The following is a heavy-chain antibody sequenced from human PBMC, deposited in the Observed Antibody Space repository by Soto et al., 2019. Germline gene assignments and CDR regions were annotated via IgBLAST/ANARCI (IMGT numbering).Heavy chain of an antibody. J-gene: IGHJ4*02. CDR1: GFSFSSYS. D-gene: IGHD3-9*01. CDR3: ARDRDWAFDY. CDR2: IFVDSTTI. Sequence: CGSLRLPWVASGFSFSSYSLVWVRQAPGKGLEWVSYIFVDSTTIYYADSVKGRFTVSRDNAQNSLFLVINSLRAEDTAVYYCARDRDWAFDYWGQGTLVTVSS. V-gene: IGHV3-48*04.